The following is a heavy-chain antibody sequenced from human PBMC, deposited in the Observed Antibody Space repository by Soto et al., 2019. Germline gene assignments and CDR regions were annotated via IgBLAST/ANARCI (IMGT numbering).Heavy chain of an antibody. CDR1: GFTFSSYG. Sequence: QVQLVESGGGVVQPGRSLRLSCAASGFTFSSYGMHWVRQAPGKGLEWVAVIWYDGSNKYYADSVKGRFTISRDNSKNTLDLQMNSLGAEDTAVYYCAREAGTTRDYYYGMDVWGQGTTVTVSS. CDR2: IWYDGSNK. D-gene: IGHD1-1*01. V-gene: IGHV3-33*01. J-gene: IGHJ6*02. CDR3: AREAGTTRDYYYGMDV.